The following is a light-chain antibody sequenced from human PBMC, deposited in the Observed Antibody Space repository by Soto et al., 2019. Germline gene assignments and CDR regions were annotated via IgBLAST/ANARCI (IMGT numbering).Light chain of an antibody. CDR3: HQYGYSPRT. V-gene: IGKV3-20*01. CDR2: CAS. Sequence: EIVLTQSPGPLSLSPGERATLSCRASPDISSSYLAWYQQKPGQTPRVLIYCASSRAPGIPDRFSGSGSGTNVTLTIPRLDPEDFSVDYCHQYGYSPRTFGQGTKVEI. CDR1: PDISSSY. J-gene: IGKJ1*01.